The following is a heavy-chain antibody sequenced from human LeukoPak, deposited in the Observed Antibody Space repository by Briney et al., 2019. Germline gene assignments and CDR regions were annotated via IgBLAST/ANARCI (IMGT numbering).Heavy chain of an antibody. CDR3: AKDRVTHSNYPFDY. CDR1: GFTFSSYG. J-gene: IGHJ4*02. V-gene: IGHV3-30*02. CDR2: IRYDGSNK. D-gene: IGHD4-11*01. Sequence: GGSLRLSCAASGFTFSSYGMHWVRQAPGKGLEWVAFIRYDGSNKHYADSVKGRFTISRDNSKNTLFLQMNSLRAEDTAVYYCAKDRVTHSNYPFDYWGQGTLVTVSS.